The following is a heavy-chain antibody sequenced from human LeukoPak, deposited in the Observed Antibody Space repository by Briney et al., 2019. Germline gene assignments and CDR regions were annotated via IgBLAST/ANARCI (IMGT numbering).Heavy chain of an antibody. CDR3: ANPARDFADSGAITW. J-gene: IGHJ4*02. CDR1: GVSFSYYY. V-gene: IGHV4-34*01. D-gene: IGHD4-17*01. CDR2: INHSGIT. Sequence: SETLSLTCAVYGVSFSYYYWSWIRQPPGKGLEWIGEINHSGITNYNPSLKSRVTISADTSKNQFSLKLTSVTAADTAVYYCANPARDFADSGAITWWGQGTLVTVSS.